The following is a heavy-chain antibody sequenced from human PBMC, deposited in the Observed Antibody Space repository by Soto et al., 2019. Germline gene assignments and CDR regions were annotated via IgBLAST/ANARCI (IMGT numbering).Heavy chain of an antibody. Sequence: QVQLEQSGAEEKKPGASVRVSCKASGYTFTSYAMHWVRQAPGQRLEWMGWINAGNGNTKYSQKFQRRVTITRDTSASTADMELSSLRSEDTAVYYCARGGEPIDYWGQGTLVTVSS. CDR2: INAGNGNT. V-gene: IGHV1-3*05. CDR1: GYTFTSYA. J-gene: IGHJ4*02. D-gene: IGHD2-21*01. CDR3: ARGGEPIDY.